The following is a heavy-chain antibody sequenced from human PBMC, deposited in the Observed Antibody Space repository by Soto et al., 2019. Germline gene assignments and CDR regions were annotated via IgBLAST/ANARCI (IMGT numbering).Heavy chain of an antibody. D-gene: IGHD2-2*01. CDR2: MNPNSGNT. CDR1: GYTFTSYD. V-gene: IGHV1-8*01. CDR3: ARATSNYGYYGMDV. J-gene: IGHJ6*02. Sequence: ASVKVSCKASGYTFTSYDISWVRQATGQGLEWMGWMNPNSGNTGYAQKFQGRVTMTRNTSISAAYMELSSLRSEDTAVYYCARATSNYGYYGMDVWGQGTTVTVSS.